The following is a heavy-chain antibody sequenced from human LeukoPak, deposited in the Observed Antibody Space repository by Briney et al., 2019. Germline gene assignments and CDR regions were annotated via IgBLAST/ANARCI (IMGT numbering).Heavy chain of an antibody. V-gene: IGHV1-69*04. CDR2: SIPILGIA. CDR1: GGTFSSYA. Sequence: SVKVSCKASGGTFSSYAISWVRQAPGQGLEWMGRSIPILGIANYAQKFQGKVTITADKSTSTAYMELSSLRSENTAVYYCASETFYSSGFLAYYYYYMDVWGKGTTVTVSS. J-gene: IGHJ6*03. CDR3: ASETFYSSGFLAYYYYYMDV. D-gene: IGHD6-19*01.